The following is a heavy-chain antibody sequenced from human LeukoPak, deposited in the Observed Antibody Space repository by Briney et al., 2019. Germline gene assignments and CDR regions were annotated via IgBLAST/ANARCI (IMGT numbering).Heavy chain of an antibody. CDR1: GGSISSYY. Sequence: PSETLSLTCTVSGGSISSYYWSWIRQPPGKGLEWIGYIYYSGSTNYNPSLKSRVTISIDTSKNQFSLKLSSVTAADTAVYYCASPRGRYYASDAFDIWGQGTMVTVSS. J-gene: IGHJ3*02. CDR3: ASPRGRYYASDAFDI. CDR2: IYYSGST. V-gene: IGHV4-59*08. D-gene: IGHD3-10*01.